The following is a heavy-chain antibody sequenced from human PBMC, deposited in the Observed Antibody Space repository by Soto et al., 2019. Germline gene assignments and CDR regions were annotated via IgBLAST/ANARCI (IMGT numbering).Heavy chain of an antibody. CDR3: ARGAEGLDSSGPNDY. V-gene: IGHV3-30-3*01. D-gene: IGHD3-22*01. Sequence: QVQLVESGGGVVQPGRSLRLSCAASGFTFSSYAMHWVRQAPGKGLEWVAVISYDGSNKYYADSVKGRFTISRDNSKNTLYLQMNSLRAEDTAVYYCARGAEGLDSSGPNDYWGQGTLVTVSS. CDR1: GFTFSSYA. J-gene: IGHJ4*02. CDR2: ISYDGSNK.